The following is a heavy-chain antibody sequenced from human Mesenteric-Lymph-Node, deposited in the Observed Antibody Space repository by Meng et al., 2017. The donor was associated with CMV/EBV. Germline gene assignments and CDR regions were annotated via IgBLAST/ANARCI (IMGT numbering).Heavy chain of an antibody. CDR1: GFSFSSYA. Sequence: GFSFSSYAVSWVRQAPGKWLEWVSAISGSGGSTYYADSVKGRFTISRDNSKTTLYLQMHSMRAEDTAVYYCAKGKIIVATGVEYFDYWGQGTLVTVSS. D-gene: IGHD5-12*01. J-gene: IGHJ4*02. V-gene: IGHV3-23*01. CDR3: AKGKIIVATGVEYFDY. CDR2: ISGSGGST.